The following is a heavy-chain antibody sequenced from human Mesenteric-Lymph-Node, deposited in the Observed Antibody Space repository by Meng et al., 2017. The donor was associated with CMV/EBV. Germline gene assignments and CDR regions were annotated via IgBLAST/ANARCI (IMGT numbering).Heavy chain of an antibody. Sequence: KASGSTLTSYAMNWVRQAPGQGLEWMGWINTNTGNPTYAQGFTGRFVFSLDTSVSTAYLQISSLKAEDTAVYYCARDGDYGSGSPRDYWGQGTLVTVSS. CDR1: GSTLTSYA. CDR3: ARDGDYGSGSPRDY. J-gene: IGHJ4*02. V-gene: IGHV7-4-1*02. D-gene: IGHD3-10*01. CDR2: INTNTGNP.